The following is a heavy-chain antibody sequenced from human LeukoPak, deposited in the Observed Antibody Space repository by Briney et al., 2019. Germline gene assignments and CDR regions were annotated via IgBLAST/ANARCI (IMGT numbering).Heavy chain of an antibody. CDR2: INHSGST. CDR3: ARGVGRHYYDSSGRYYFDY. D-gene: IGHD3-22*01. CDR1: GGSFSGYY. J-gene: IGHJ4*02. Sequence: SETLSLTCAAYGGSFSGYYWSWIRQPPGKGLEWIGEINHSGSTNYNPSLKSRVTISVDTSKNQFSLKLSSVTAADTAVYYCARGVGRHYYDSSGRYYFDYWGQGTLVTVSS. V-gene: IGHV4-34*01.